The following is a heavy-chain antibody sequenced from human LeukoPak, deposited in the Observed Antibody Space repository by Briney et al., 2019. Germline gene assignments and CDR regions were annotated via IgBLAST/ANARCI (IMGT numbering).Heavy chain of an antibody. V-gene: IGHV3-23*01. D-gene: IGHD3-3*01. CDR2: ISGSAHKI. J-gene: IGHJ6*02. CDR3: ARDSGYDFWSGYSTYGMDV. CDR1: GFTFSNYA. Sequence: GGSLRLSCVASGFTFSNYAMSWVRQAPEKGLDWVSVISGSAHKIRYADSVKGRFTISRDNSKNTLYLQMNSLRAEDTAVYYCARDSGYDFWSGYSTYGMDVWGQGTTVTVSS.